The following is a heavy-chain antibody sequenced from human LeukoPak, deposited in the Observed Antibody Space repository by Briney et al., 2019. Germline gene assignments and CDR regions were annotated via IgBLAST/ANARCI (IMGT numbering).Heavy chain of an antibody. V-gene: IGHV4-39*02. J-gene: IGHJ4*02. CDR2: IYYSGST. CDR3: ARDPPYSSGWSNFDY. Sequence: PSETLSLTCTVSGGSNSSSSYYWGWIRQPPGKGLEWIGSIYYSGSTYYNPSLKSRVTISVDTSKNQFSLKLSSVTAADTAVYYCARDPPYSSGWSNFDYWGQGTLVTVSS. D-gene: IGHD6-19*01. CDR1: GGSNSSSSYY.